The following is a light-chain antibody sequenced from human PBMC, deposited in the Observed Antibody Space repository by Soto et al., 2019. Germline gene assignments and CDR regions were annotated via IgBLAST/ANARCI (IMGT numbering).Light chain of an antibody. V-gene: IGKV4-1*01. CDR2: WAS. CDR1: QSVLYSSNNKNY. J-gene: IGKJ1*01. CDR3: QQYYSTLWT. Sequence: DIVMTQSPDSLAVSLGERGTINCKSSQSVLYSSNNKNYLAWYQQKPGQPPKLLIYWASTRESGVPDRFSGSGSGTDFTRTISSLQAEDVAVYYCQQYYSTLWTFGQGTKVQIK.